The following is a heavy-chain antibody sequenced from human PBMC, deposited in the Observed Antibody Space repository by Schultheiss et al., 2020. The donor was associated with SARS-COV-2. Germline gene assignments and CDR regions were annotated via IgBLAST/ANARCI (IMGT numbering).Heavy chain of an antibody. J-gene: IGHJ4*02. CDR3: AKDLSVVVTAPFDY. CDR2: INPNSGGT. D-gene: IGHD2-21*02. Sequence: SVKVSCKASGGTFSSYAISWVRQAPGQGLEWMGWINPNSGGTNYAQKFQGRVTMTRDKSISTAYMELSSLRSEDTAVYYCAKDLSVVVTAPFDYWGQGTLVTVSS. CDR1: GGTFSSYA. V-gene: IGHV1-2*02.